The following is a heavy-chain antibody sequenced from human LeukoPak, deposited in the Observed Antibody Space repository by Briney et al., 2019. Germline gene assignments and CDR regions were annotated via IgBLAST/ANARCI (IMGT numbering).Heavy chain of an antibody. CDR2: ISRTSSYI. J-gene: IGHJ4*02. Sequence: PGGSLRLSCAASGFTFSTYSMNWVRQAPGKGLEWVSCISRTSSYINYADSVKGRFTISRDNAKNSLFLQMNSLRAEDTAVYYCARDLGATPSGYWGQGTLVTVSS. V-gene: IGHV3-21*01. D-gene: IGHD1-26*01. CDR3: ARDLGATPSGY. CDR1: GFTFSTYS.